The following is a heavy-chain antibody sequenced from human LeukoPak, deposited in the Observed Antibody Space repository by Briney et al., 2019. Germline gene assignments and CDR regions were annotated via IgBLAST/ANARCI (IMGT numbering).Heavy chain of an antibody. CDR3: ATAALPYYYGSGRGGDFDY. CDR1: GYTLTELS. J-gene: IGHJ4*02. V-gene: IGHV1-24*01. CDR2: FDPEDGET. D-gene: IGHD3-10*01. Sequence: ASVKVSCKVSGYTLTELSMHWVRQAPGKGLEWMGGFDPEDGETIYAQKFQGRVTMTEDTSTDTAYMELSSLRPEDTAVYYCATAALPYYYGSGRGGDFDYWGQGTLVTVSS.